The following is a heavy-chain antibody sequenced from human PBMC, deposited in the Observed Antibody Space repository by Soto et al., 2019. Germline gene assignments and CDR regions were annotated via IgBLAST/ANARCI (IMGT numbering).Heavy chain of an antibody. D-gene: IGHD5-18*01. CDR2: IIPIFGTA. CDR3: ECGYRYGLNWYFDL. Sequence: SVKFSCKASVGTFSSYAISWLRHAPGQGLEWMGGIIPIFGTANYAQKFQGRVTITADESTSTAYMELSSLRSEDTAVYYCECGYRYGLNWYFDLWGRGTLVTVYS. J-gene: IGHJ2*01. V-gene: IGHV1-69*13. CDR1: VGTFSSYA.